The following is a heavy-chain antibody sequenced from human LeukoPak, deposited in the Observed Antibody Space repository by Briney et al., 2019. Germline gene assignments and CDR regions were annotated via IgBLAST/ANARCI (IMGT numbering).Heavy chain of an antibody. CDR3: AKAASGSYYDY. J-gene: IGHJ4*02. Sequence: GGSLRLSCAASGFTFSSYSMNWVRQAPGKGLEWVSSISSSSSYIYYADSVKGRFTISRDNAKNSLYLQMHSLRAEDTAMYYCAKAASGSYYDYWGQGTLVTVSS. CDR1: GFTFSSYS. V-gene: IGHV3-21*06. D-gene: IGHD1-26*01. CDR2: ISSSSSYI.